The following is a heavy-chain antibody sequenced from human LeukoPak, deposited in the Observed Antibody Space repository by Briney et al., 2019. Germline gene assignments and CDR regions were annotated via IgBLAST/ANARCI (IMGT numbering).Heavy chain of an antibody. J-gene: IGHJ4*02. CDR1: GDSITSYY. V-gene: IGHV4-59*01. Sequence: SETLSLTCTVSGDSITSYYWNWVRQSPEKGLEWIGYIHHTGKNYYNPSLKSRITMSVDTSKSQFFLKLSSVTAADTAMYYCAKWHERLLAFDSWGQGTLVTVSS. CDR3: AKWHERLLAFDS. D-gene: IGHD1-1*01. CDR2: IHHTGKN.